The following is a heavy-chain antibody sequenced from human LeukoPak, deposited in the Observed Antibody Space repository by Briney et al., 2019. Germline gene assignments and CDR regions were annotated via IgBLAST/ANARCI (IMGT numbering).Heavy chain of an antibody. CDR3: AKDLGDGYNYAQPDPFDY. Sequence: GGSLRLSCAASGFTFTTYWMHWVRQAPGKGLVWVSHINSDGSITSYADSVKGRFTISRDNAKNTLYLQMNSLRAEDTAVYYCAKDLGDGYNYAQPDPFDYWGQGTLVTVSS. V-gene: IGHV3-74*01. D-gene: IGHD5-24*01. CDR1: GFTFTTYW. CDR2: INSDGSIT. J-gene: IGHJ4*02.